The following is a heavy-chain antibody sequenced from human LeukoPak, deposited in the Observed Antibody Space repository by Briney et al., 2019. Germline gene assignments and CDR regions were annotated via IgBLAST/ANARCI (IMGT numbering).Heavy chain of an antibody. D-gene: IGHD6-19*01. Sequence: GGSLRLSCAASGLTISGHWMAWVRQAPGKGLEWVAGIKEDGSEAHYVDSVKGRFTISRDNAKNSLYLQMASLRAEDTAVYYCTKEASTEVAGYAEYFQHWGQGTLVTVSS. CDR1: GLTISGHW. CDR2: IKEDGSEA. J-gene: IGHJ1*01. V-gene: IGHV3-7*03. CDR3: TKEASTEVAGYAEYFQH.